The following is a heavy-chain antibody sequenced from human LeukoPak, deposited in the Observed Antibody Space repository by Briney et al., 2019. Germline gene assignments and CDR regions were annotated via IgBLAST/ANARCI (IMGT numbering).Heavy chain of an antibody. V-gene: IGHV4-4*07. CDR3: ARDYYDSSGYSRGFDY. D-gene: IGHD3-22*01. CDR1: GGSISSYY. J-gene: IGHJ4*02. Sequence: TSETLSLTCSVSGGSISSYYWSWIRQPAGKGLEWIGRINTSGNTNYNPSLKSRVTMSVDTSKNQFSLKLSSVTAADTAVYYCARDYYDSSGYSRGFDYWGQGTLVTVSS. CDR2: INTSGNT.